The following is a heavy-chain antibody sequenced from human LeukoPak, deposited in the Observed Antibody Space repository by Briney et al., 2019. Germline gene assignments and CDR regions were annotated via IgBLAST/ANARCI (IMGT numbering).Heavy chain of an antibody. CDR3: AKDWYYYDSSGYYYFDY. J-gene: IGHJ4*02. V-gene: IGHV3-23*01. CDR1: GFTFSSYA. D-gene: IGHD3-22*01. CDR2: ISGSGGST. Sequence: GGSLRLSCAASGFTFSSYAMYWVRQAPGKGLEWVSGISGSGGSTYFADSVKGRFTISRDNSKNTLYLQMNSLRAEDTAVYYCAKDWYYYDSSGYYYFDYWGQGTLVTVSS.